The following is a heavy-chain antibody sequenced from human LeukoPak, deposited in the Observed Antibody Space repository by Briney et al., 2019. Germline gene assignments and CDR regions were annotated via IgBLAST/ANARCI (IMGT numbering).Heavy chain of an antibody. J-gene: IGHJ4*02. Sequence: GGSLRLSCAASGFTFDDYAMHWVRQAPGKGLEWVSGISWNSGSIGYADSVKGRFTISRDNAKNSLYLQMNSLRAEDTALYYCAKVRDSSGYSYYFDYWGQGTLVTVSS. D-gene: IGHD3-22*01. V-gene: IGHV3-9*01. CDR2: ISWNSGSI. CDR1: GFTFDDYA. CDR3: AKVRDSSGYSYYFDY.